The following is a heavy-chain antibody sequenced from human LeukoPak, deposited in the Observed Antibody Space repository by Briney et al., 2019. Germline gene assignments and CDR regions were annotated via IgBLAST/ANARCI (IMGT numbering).Heavy chain of an antibody. CDR3: AKDSNGYNSYNWFDP. J-gene: IGHJ5*02. D-gene: IGHD5-24*01. Sequence: GGSLRLSCAASGFTFSHYAMNWVRQAPGKGLEWVSGVSGGGDSAYYAESVKGRFTISKDNSKNTLYLQMNSLRVEDTAVYYCAKDSNGYNSYNWFDPWGQGTLVTVSS. V-gene: IGHV3-23*01. CDR1: GFTFSHYA. CDR2: VSGGGDSA.